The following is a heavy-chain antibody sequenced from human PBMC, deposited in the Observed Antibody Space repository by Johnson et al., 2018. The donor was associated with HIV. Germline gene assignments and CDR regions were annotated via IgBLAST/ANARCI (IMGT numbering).Heavy chain of an antibody. CDR1: GFTFSDYY. D-gene: IGHD3-10*01. J-gene: IGHJ3*02. Sequence: QVQLVESGGGLVKPGGSLRLSCAASGFTFSDYYMSWIRQAPGKGLEWVSYISSSSSNIYYADSVKGRFTISRDNAKNSLYLQMNSLRAEDTDVYYCARERATLWFRASGAALDIWGQGTMVTVSA. V-gene: IGHV3-11*04. CDR2: ISSSSSNI. CDR3: ARERATLWFRASGAALDI.